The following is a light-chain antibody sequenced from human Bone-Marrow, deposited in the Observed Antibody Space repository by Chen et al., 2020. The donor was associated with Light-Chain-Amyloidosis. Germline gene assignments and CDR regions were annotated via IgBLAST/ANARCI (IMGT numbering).Light chain of an antibody. Sequence: QTVVTQEPSVTVSPGGTVTLPCASSIGVVTSYNYPNWLQQKHGQPPRSLIFIASNKQPLTPGLFSGSLLGGKAAQTLSGVQPEDEADYYCLLYFHSTRVFGGGTRLTIL. J-gene: IGLJ2*01. CDR3: LLYFHSTRV. V-gene: IGLV7-43*01. CDR1: IGVVTSYNY. CDR2: IAS.